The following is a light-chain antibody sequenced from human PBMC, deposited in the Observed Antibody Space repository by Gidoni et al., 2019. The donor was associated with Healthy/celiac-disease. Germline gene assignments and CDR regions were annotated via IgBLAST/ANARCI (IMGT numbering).Light chain of an antibody. CDR1: QSVSSN. CDR2: GAS. V-gene: IGKV3-15*01. J-gene: IGKJ4*01. CDR3: QQYNTWPPAT. Sequence: EIVMTQSPATLSVSPGERATLSCRASQSVSSNLAWYQQKPGQAPRLLIYGASTRATGIPARFSGSGSGTEFTLTISSLQSEDFAVYYCQQYNTWPPATFXGXTKVXIK.